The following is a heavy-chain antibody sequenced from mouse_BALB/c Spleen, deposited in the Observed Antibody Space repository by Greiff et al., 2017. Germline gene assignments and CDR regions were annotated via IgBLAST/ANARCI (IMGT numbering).Heavy chain of an antibody. D-gene: IGHD4-1*01. Sequence: EVKLVESGPGLVKPSQSLSLTCTVTGYSITSDYAWNWIRQFPGNKLEWMGYISYSGSTSYNPSLKSRISITRDTSKNQFFLQLNSVTTEDTATYYCLTGTHYYAMDYWGQGTSVTVSS. CDR3: LTGTHYYAMDY. J-gene: IGHJ4*01. V-gene: IGHV3-2*02. CDR2: ISYSGST. CDR1: GYSITSDYA.